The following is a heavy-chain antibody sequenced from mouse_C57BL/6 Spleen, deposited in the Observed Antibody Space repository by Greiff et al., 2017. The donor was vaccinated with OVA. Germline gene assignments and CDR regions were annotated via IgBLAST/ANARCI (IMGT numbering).Heavy chain of an antibody. CDR3: ARWGWYYFAY. CDR1: GFTFTDYY. CDR2: IRNKANGYTT. Sequence: DVKLQESGGGLVQPGGSLSLSCAASGFTFTDYYMSWVRQPPGKALEWLGFIRNKANGYTTEYSTSVKGRFTISRDNSQSILYLQMNAVRAEYSAAYYGARWGWYYFAYWGQGTTLTVSS. D-gene: IGHD1-1*02. V-gene: IGHV7-3*01. J-gene: IGHJ2*01.